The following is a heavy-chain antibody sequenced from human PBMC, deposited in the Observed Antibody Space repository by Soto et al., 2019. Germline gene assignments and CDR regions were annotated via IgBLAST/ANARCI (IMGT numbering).Heavy chain of an antibody. CDR2: IYPGDSDT. D-gene: IGHD6-19*01. Sequence: PGESLKISCKAFRYSFTDYWIGWVRQMPGKGLEWMGIIYPGDSDTRYSPSFQGQVTISADKSISTAYLQWSSLKASDTAMYYCARHIAVAGTYGMDVWGQGTTVTVSS. CDR3: ARHIAVAGTYGMDV. V-gene: IGHV5-51*01. CDR1: RYSFTDYW. J-gene: IGHJ6*02.